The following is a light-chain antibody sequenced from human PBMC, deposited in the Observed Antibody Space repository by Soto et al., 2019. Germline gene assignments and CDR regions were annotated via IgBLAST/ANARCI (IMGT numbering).Light chain of an antibody. CDR2: GAS. J-gene: IGKJ5*01. V-gene: IGKV3-15*01. Sequence: EIVMTQSPATLFLSPGERATLSCRASQDISTNLAWYQQKPGQAPRLLIYGASTRATGIPARFSGSGSGTEFTLTISSLHSVVFDTYYCQNYTLWLHDALQIT. CDR3: QNYTLWLHDALQIT. CDR1: QDISTN.